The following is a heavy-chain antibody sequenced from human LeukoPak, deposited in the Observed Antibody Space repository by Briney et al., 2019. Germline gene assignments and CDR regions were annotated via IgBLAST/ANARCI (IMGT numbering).Heavy chain of an antibody. Sequence: GGSLRPSCVASGFTFVSHWMTWVRQAPGKGLEWVANINQDGSEKYYLDSVKGRFTISRDNAKNSLYLQMSSLRAEDTAVYYCARGYCSGGSCYSPDAFDIWGQGTMVTVSS. D-gene: IGHD2-15*01. V-gene: IGHV3-7*04. CDR3: ARGYCSGGSCYSPDAFDI. J-gene: IGHJ3*02. CDR1: GFTFVSHW. CDR2: INQDGSEK.